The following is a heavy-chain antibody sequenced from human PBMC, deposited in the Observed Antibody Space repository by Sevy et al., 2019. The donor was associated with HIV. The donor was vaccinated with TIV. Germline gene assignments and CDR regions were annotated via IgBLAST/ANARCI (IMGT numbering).Heavy chain of an antibody. V-gene: IGHV1-69*13. Sequence: ASVKVSCKASGGTFDTYTISWLRQAPGQGLAWMGGIIPMFDTANYAQKFQGRVTITADDSTNTAYMDLSSLRSEDSAVYYCARDRDITFGGGDAFDIWGQGTMVTVSS. D-gene: IGHD3-16*01. CDR3: ARDRDITFGGGDAFDI. J-gene: IGHJ3*02. CDR1: GGTFDTYT. CDR2: IIPMFDTA.